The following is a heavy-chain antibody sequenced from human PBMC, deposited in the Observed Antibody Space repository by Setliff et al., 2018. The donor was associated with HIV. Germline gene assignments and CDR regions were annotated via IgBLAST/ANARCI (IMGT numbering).Heavy chain of an antibody. CDR1: GFTFSDCS. CDR3: VRGLAAAGGYAMDV. Sequence: PGGSLRLSCAASGFTFSDCSMNWVRQAPGKGLEWVSSISSSSYYIYYADSVKGRFTISRDNDRNSLYLQMNGLRAEDTAVYYCVRGLAAAGGYAMDVWGQGTTVTVSS. J-gene: IGHJ6*02. CDR2: ISSSSYYI. V-gene: IGHV3-21*01. D-gene: IGHD6-13*01.